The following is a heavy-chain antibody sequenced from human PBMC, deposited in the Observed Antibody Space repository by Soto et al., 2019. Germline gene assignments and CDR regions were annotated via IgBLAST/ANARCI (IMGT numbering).Heavy chain of an antibody. CDR1: GFTFSSYG. Sequence: GGSLRLSCAASGFTFSSYGMLWVSQAPGKGLEWVAVMWYDGSNKYYADSVKGRFTISRDNSKNTLYLQMNSLRAEDTAVYYCARDSPPGVTIGNFDGWFQGTLVTVSS. D-gene: IGHD2-21*02. J-gene: IGHJ4*02. CDR3: ARDSPPGVTIGNFDG. V-gene: IGHV3-33*01. CDR2: MWYDGSNK.